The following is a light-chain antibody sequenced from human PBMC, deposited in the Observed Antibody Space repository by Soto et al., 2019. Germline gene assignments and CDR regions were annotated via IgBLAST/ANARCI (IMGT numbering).Light chain of an antibody. CDR3: QQYNNWPQT. V-gene: IGKV3-11*01. CDR2: DAS. J-gene: IGKJ1*01. CDR1: QSISSY. Sequence: EIVLTQSPATLSLSPGERATLSCRASQSISSYLAWYQQKPGQAPRLLIYDASNRATGIPARFSGSGSGTEFTLTISSLQSEDFAVYCCQQYNNWPQTFGQGTKVDIK.